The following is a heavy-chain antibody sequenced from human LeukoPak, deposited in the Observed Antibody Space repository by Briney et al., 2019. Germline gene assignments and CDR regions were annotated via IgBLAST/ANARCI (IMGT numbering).Heavy chain of an antibody. D-gene: IGHD3-10*01. V-gene: IGHV4-59*01. CDR3: ATYPFRGDTHYFDY. Sequence: PSETLSLTCTVSGGSISSYYWSWIRQPPGKGLEWIGYIYYSGNTNYNPSLKSRVTISVDTSKNQFSLKLSSVTAADTAVYYCATYPFRGDTHYFDYWGQGILVTVSS. J-gene: IGHJ4*02. CDR1: GGSISSYY. CDR2: IYYSGNT.